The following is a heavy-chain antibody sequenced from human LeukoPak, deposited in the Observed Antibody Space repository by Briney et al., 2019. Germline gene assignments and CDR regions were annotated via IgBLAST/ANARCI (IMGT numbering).Heavy chain of an antibody. V-gene: IGHV3-15*01. J-gene: IGHJ3*02. CDR1: GFTFSNAW. D-gene: IGHD2-15*01. CDR2: IKSKTDGGTT. CDR3: TTGDIVVVVAAADAFDI. Sequence: GGSLRLSCAASGFTFSNAWMSWVRQAPGKGLEWAGRIKSKTDGGTTDYAAPVKGRFTISRDDSKNTLYLQMNSLKTEDTAVYYCTTGDIVVVVAAADAFDIWGQGTMVTVSS.